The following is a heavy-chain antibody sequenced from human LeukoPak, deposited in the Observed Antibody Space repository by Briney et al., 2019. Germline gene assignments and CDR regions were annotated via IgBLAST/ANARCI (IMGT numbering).Heavy chain of an antibody. V-gene: IGHV3-23*01. CDR1: GFTFSSYA. Sequence: GGSLRLSCAASGFTFSSYAMSWVRQAPGKGLEWVSAISGSGGTTYYADSVKGRFTISRDNSKNTLYLQMNSLRAEDTAVYYCAKRREPAATKYYSDCWGQGTLVTVSS. CDR3: AKRREPAATKYYSDC. J-gene: IGHJ4*02. CDR2: ISGSGGTT. D-gene: IGHD2-2*01.